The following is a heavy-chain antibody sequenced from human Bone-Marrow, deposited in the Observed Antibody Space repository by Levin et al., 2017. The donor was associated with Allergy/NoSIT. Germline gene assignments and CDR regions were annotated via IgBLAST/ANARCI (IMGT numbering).Heavy chain of an antibody. CDR1: GYTLTELS. J-gene: IGHJ4*02. D-gene: IGHD3-3*01. CDR2: FDPEDGER. Sequence: ASVKVSCKVAGYTLTELSIHWVRQAPGKGLEWMGGFDPEDGERKYAEKFQGRVTMTDDTSTDTAYMELSSLGSDDTAVYYCSTPTGDFWRGYHFWGQGTLVTVSS. CDR3: STPTGDFWRGYHF. V-gene: IGHV1-24*01.